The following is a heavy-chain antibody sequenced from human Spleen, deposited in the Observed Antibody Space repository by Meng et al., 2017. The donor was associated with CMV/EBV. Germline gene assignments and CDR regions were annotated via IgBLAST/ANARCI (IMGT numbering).Heavy chain of an antibody. Sequence: SGDSVSSNSDAWNWIRQSPSRGLEWLGRTYYRSKWYNDYAVSVKSRITINPDTSKNQFSLQLNSVTPEDTAVYYCARGSHPENWFDPWGQGTLVTVSS. CDR2: TYYRSKWYN. CDR3: ARGSHPENWFDP. J-gene: IGHJ5*02. CDR1: GDSVSSNSDA. D-gene: IGHD1-14*01. V-gene: IGHV6-1*01.